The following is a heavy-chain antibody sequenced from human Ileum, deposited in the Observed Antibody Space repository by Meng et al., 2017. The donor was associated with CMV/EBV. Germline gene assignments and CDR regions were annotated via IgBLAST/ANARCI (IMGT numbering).Heavy chain of an antibody. J-gene: IGHJ5*02. Sequence: CTVSDGPISSGGYYWSWIRQHPVKGLEWIGYISYSGNTYYNPSLKSPVTMSGDTSKNQFSLKLSSVTVADTAVYYCARDVGISRCDPWGQGTLVTVSS. CDR3: ARDVGISRCDP. V-gene: IGHV4-31*01. CDR1: DGPISSGGYY. D-gene: IGHD3-3*02. CDR2: ISYSGNT.